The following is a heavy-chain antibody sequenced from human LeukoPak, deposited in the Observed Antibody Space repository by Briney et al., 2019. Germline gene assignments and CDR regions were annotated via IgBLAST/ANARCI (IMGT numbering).Heavy chain of an antibody. CDR3: ARDGYDSSGYYEC. Sequence: GSPRLSCSGPGFTVRSHYKSWVRQAPGKGLEGGSVIYSGGSTYYADSVKGRFTISRDNSKNTLYLQMNSLRAEDTAVYYCARDGYDSSGYYECWGQGTLVTVSS. D-gene: IGHD3-22*01. J-gene: IGHJ4*02. CDR2: IYSGGST. V-gene: IGHV3-53*01. CDR1: GFTVRSHY.